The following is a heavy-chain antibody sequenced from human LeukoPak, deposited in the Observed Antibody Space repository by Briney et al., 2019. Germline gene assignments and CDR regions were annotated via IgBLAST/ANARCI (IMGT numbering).Heavy chain of an antibody. CDR1: GFAFSSYS. J-gene: IGHJ6*02. CDR2: ISSVSSYM. Sequence: GGSLRLSCAAAGFAFSSYSMNWVRQAPGKGLEWVSSISSVSSYMYYADSVKGRFTISRDNAENSLYLQMNSLRAEDMAVYYCARVYYGSGSYPYYYYGMDVWDQGTTVTVSS. V-gene: IGHV3-21*01. D-gene: IGHD3-10*01. CDR3: ARVYYGSGSYPYYYYGMDV.